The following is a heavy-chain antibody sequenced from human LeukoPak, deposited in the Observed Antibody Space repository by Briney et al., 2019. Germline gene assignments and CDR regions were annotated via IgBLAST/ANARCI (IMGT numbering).Heavy chain of an antibody. Sequence: PGGSLRLSCAASGFTFSSYGIHWVRQAPGKGLEWVAFIRYDGSNKYHADSVKGRFTISRDNAKNSLSLQMNSLRAEDTAVYYCARDETPYYWGQGTLVTVSS. CDR1: GFTFSSYG. CDR2: IRYDGSNK. J-gene: IGHJ4*02. V-gene: IGHV3-30*02. CDR3: ARDETPYY. D-gene: IGHD4-23*01.